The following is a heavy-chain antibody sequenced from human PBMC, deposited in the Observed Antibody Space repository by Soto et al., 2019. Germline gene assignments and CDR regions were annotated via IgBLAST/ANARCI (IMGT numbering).Heavy chain of an antibody. CDR3: ARDHRTIFVVVTDYYYYYGMDV. Sequence: QVQLVQSGAEVKKPGASVKVSCKASGYTFTSYGISWVRQAPGQGLEWMGWISAYNGNTNYAQKLQGRVTMTTDTSTSTAYMELRSLRSDDTAVYYCARDHRTIFVVVTDYYYYYGMDVWGQGTTVTVSS. D-gene: IGHD3-3*01. V-gene: IGHV1-18*01. CDR1: GYTFTSYG. CDR2: ISAYNGNT. J-gene: IGHJ6*02.